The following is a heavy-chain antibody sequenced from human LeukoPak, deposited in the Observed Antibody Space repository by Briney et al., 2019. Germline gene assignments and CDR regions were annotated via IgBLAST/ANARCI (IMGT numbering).Heavy chain of an antibody. CDR3: AKGSSGSTFGY. CDR1: GFTFSSHA. Sequence: GGSLRLSCAASGFTFSSHAMSWVRQAPGKGLEWVSAISGSGGSTYYADSVKGRFTISRDNSKNTLYLQMNSLRAEDTAVYYCAKGSSGSTFGYWGQGTLVTVSS. CDR2: ISGSGGST. J-gene: IGHJ4*02. V-gene: IGHV3-23*01. D-gene: IGHD3-22*01.